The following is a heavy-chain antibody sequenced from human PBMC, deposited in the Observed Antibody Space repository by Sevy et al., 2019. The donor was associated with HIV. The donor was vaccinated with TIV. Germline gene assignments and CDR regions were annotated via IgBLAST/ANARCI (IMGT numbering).Heavy chain of an antibody. CDR3: ARAKGDIVVVVAATYYYYYMDV. CDR2: ISSSSSYL. V-gene: IGHV3-21*01. D-gene: IGHD2-15*01. CDR1: GFTFSSYS. J-gene: IGHJ6*03. Sequence: GGSLRLSCAASGFTFSSYSMNWVRQAPGKGLEWVSSISSSSSYLYYADSVKGRFTISRDNAKNSLYLQMNSLRAEDTAVYYCARAKGDIVVVVAATYYYYYMDVWGKGTTVTVSS.